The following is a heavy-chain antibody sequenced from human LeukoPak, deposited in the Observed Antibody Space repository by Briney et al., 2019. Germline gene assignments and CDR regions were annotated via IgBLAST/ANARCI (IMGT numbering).Heavy chain of an antibody. V-gene: IGHV3-23*01. J-gene: IGHJ5*02. CDR2: ISASGGST. Sequence: GGSLRLSCAASGFTFSSYGMNWVRQAAGKGLEWVSAISASGGSTYYADSVKGRFTISRDNSKNTLYLQMNSLRAEDTAVYYCAHPTEYSSSWYGNWFDPWGQGTLVTVSS. CDR3: AHPTEYSSSWYGNWFDP. CDR1: GFTFSSYG. D-gene: IGHD6-13*01.